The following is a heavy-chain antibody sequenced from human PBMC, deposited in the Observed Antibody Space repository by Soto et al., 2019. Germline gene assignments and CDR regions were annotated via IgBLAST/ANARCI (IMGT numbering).Heavy chain of an antibody. CDR2: IIPIFGTA. J-gene: IGHJ4*02. D-gene: IGHD3-22*01. CDR3: ARPITYYYDSSGYYRFDY. CDR1: GGTFSSYA. Sequence: ASVKVSCKASGGTFSSYAISWVRQAPGQGLEWMGGIIPIFGTANYAQKFQGRVTITADESTSTAYMELSSLRSEDTAVYYCARPITYYYDSSGYYRFDYWGQGTLVTVSS. V-gene: IGHV1-69*13.